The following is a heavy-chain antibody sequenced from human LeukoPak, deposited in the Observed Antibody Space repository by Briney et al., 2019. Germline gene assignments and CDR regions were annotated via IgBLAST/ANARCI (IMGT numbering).Heavy chain of an antibody. D-gene: IGHD4-17*01. Sequence: PGLSLRLSCAASGFTLTSYWMHWVRQAPGKGLVWVSHVNSDGITTSYADSVKGRFTISRDNAKNTLYLQMNSLRVEDTAVYYCARGGTYGSFDYWGQGTLVTVSS. CDR1: GFTLTSYW. V-gene: IGHV3-74*01. CDR2: VNSDGITT. CDR3: ARGGTYGSFDY. J-gene: IGHJ4*02.